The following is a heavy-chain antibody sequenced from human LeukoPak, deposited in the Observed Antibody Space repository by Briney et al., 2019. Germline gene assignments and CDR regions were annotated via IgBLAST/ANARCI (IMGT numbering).Heavy chain of an antibody. V-gene: IGHV1-18*01. J-gene: IGHJ4*02. CDR3: ARDGSGYCSSTRCYSTDFDY. D-gene: IGHD2-2*03. CDR2: ISAYNGNT. Sequence: ASVKVSCKASGYTFTSYGISWVRQAPGQGLEWMGWISAYNGNTNYAQKLQGRVTMTTDTSTSTAYMELRSLRSDDTAVYYCARDGSGYCSSTRCYSTDFDYWGQGTLVTVSS. CDR1: GYTFTSYG.